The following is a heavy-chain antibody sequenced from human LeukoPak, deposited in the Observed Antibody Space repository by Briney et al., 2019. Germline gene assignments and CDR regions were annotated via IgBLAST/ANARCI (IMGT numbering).Heavy chain of an antibody. CDR1: GGSITSGDYY. V-gene: IGHV4-39*07. Sequence: SETLSLTCTVSGGSITSGDYYWNWIRQPAGKGLEWIGSIYYSGSTHYNPSLKSRVTISVDMSKNQFSLKLSSVTAADTAVYYCARDHNQYYYGSGVSGGWFDPWGQGTLVTVSS. CDR2: IYYSGST. D-gene: IGHD3-10*01. CDR3: ARDHNQYYYGSGVSGGWFDP. J-gene: IGHJ5*02.